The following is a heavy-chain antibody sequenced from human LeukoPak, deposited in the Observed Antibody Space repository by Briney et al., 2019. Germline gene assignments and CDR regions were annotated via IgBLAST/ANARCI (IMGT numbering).Heavy chain of an antibody. D-gene: IGHD3-3*01. CDR1: GGNFISYA. CDR3: ATSTLSQFWSGYYNFDY. CDR2: IIPMFGTS. Sequence: SVKVSCKASGGNFISYAVSWVRQAPGQGLEWMGGIIPMFGTSNYAQKFQGRVTITTDESTTTAYMELSSLSSEDTALYYCATSTLSQFWSGYYNFDYGAREPWSPSPQ. V-gene: IGHV1-69*05. J-gene: IGHJ4*02.